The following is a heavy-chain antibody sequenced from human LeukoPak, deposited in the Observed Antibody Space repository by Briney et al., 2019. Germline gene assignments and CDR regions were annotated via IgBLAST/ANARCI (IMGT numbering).Heavy chain of an antibody. CDR1: GGSISSSSYY. Sequence: TETLSLTCTVSGGSISSSSYYWGCIRQPPGKGLEWIGSIYYSGSTYYNPSLKSRVTISVDTSKNQFSLKLSSVTAADTAVYYCARQGGYSGYEVSDYWGQGTLVTVSS. CDR3: ARQGGYSGYEVSDY. CDR2: IYYSGST. D-gene: IGHD5-12*01. V-gene: IGHV4-39*01. J-gene: IGHJ4*02.